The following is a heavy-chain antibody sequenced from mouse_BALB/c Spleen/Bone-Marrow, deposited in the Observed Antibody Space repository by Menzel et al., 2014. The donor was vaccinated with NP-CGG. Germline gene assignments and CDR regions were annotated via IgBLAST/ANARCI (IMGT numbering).Heavy chain of an antibody. V-gene: IGHV1-80*01. J-gene: IGHJ1*01. Sequence: QVQLQQPGAELVRPGSSVKISCKASGYAFSSYWMNWGKQRPGQGLEWIGQIYPGDDDTNFNGKFKGKATLTADKSSSTVYMQLSSLTSEDSAVYFCAKGKDGGSPYFDVWGAGTTVTVSS. CDR2: IYPGDDDT. CDR1: GYAFSSYW. D-gene: IGHD2-3*01. CDR3: AKGKDGGSPYFDV.